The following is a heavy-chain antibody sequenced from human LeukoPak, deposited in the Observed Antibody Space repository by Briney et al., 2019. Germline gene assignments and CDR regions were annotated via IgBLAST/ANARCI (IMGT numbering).Heavy chain of an antibody. CDR2: IFFGGGT. Sequence: PSETLSLTCTVSNGSISSYCWTWIRQPPGMGLEWIGYIFFGGGTRYNSSLQSRVIISVGTSKNQFSLKLSSVTAADTAVYYCVRHDYASGTPPNWGQGTLVTVSS. D-gene: IGHD3-10*01. CDR3: VRHDYASGTPPN. V-gene: IGHV4-59*08. J-gene: IGHJ4*02. CDR1: NGSISSYC.